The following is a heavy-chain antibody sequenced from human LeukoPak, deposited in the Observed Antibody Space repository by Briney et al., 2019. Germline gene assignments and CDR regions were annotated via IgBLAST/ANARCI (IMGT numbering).Heavy chain of an antibody. CDR3: AREVISNYGDNWFDP. J-gene: IGHJ5*02. CDR1: GFTFSSYE. V-gene: IGHV3-48*03. CDR2: ISRSGSSI. D-gene: IGHD4-11*01. Sequence: GGSLRLSCAASGFTFSSYEMNWVRQAPGKGLEWVSYISRSGSSIYYADSVKGRFTISRDNAKNSLYLQMNSLRAEDTAVYYCAREVISNYGDNWFDPWGQGTLVTVSS.